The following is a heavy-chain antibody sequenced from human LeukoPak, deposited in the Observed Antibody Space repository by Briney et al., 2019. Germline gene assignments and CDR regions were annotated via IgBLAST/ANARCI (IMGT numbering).Heavy chain of an antibody. J-gene: IGHJ5*02. CDR2: IYYSGST. CDR3: ASRYKYYYDSSGFWFDP. V-gene: IGHV4-39*01. D-gene: IGHD3-22*01. Sequence: PSEALSLTCTVSGXSISSSSYYWGWIRQPPGKGLEWIGSIYYSGSTYYNPSLKSRVTISVDTSKNQFSLKLSSVTAADTAVYYCASRYKYYYDSSGFWFDPWGQGTLVTVSS. CDR1: GXSISSSSYY.